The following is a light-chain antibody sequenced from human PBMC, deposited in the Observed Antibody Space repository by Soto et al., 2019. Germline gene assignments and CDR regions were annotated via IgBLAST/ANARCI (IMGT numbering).Light chain of an antibody. CDR1: QSVSRY. CDR3: QQSYITPPIT. CDR2: AAS. V-gene: IGKV1-39*01. J-gene: IGKJ5*01. Sequence: DVQMTQSPSSLAALVGDRVAMTCRASQSVSRYLNWYQHKPGKAPKLLINAASNLRSGVPSRFSGSGSGTDFTLTIDGLQPEDFAVYYCQQSYITPPITFGQGTRLEI.